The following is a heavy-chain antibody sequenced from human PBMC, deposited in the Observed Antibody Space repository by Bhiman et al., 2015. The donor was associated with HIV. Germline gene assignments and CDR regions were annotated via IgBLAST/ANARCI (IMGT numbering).Heavy chain of an antibody. J-gene: IGHJ6*02. D-gene: IGHD6-6*01. CDR3: AREGPYSSSDGMDV. Sequence: EVQLVESGGGLVKPGGSLRLSCAASGFTFSSYSMNWVRQAPGKGLEWVSSIKGRFTISRDNAKNSLYLQMNSLRAEDTAVYYCAREGPYSSSDGMDVWGQGTTVTVSS. CDR2: I. V-gene: IGHV3-21*03. CDR1: GFTFSSYS.